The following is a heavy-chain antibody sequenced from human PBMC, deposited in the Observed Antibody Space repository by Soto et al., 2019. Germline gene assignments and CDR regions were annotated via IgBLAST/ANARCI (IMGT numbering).Heavy chain of an antibody. D-gene: IGHD6-13*01. CDR3: ARSPRSSPYFDY. V-gene: IGHV5-10-1*01. CDR2: IDPSDSQT. J-gene: IGHJ4*02. CDR1: GYSFAGYW. Sequence: VESLKIACKGSGYSFAGYWITWVRQKPGKGLEWMGRIDPSDSQTYYSPSFRGHVTISATKSITTVFLQWSSLRASDTAFYFCARSPRSSPYFDYWGQGALVTVSS.